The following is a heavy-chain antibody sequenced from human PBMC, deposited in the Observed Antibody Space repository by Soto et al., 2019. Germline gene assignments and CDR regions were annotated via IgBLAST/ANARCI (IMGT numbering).Heavy chain of an antibody. D-gene: IGHD4-17*01. CDR3: AKDRTAYGDYFYYFDY. J-gene: IGHJ4*02. CDR1: GFTFSSYA. CDR2: ISGSGGST. V-gene: IGHV3-23*01. Sequence: EVQLLESGGGLVQPGGSLRLFCAASGFTFSSYAMSWVRQAPGKGLEWVSAISGSGGSTYYADSVKGRFTISRDNSKNTLYLQMNSLRAEDTAVYYCAKDRTAYGDYFYYFDYWGQGTLVTVSS.